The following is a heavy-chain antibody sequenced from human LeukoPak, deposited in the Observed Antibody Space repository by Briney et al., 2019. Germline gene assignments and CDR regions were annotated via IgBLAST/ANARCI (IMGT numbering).Heavy chain of an antibody. CDR1: GGTFSSYA. D-gene: IGHD3-9*01. Sequence: SVKVSCKASGGTFSSYAISWVRQAPGQGLEWMGGIIPIFGTANYAQKFQGRVTITADKSTSTAYMELSSLRSEDTAVYYCARTAVVVLRYFDWLSPDYYYYYMDVWGKGTTVTISS. J-gene: IGHJ6*03. V-gene: IGHV1-69*06. CDR2: IIPIFGTA. CDR3: ARTAVVVLRYFDWLSPDYYYYYMDV.